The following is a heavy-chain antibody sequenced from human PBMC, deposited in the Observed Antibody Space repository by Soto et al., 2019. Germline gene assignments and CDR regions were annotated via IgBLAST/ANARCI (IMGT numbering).Heavy chain of an antibody. CDR1: GYTFNDYY. Sequence: ASVKVSCKASGYTFNDYYIYWVRQAPGQGLEWVAWINPSGGGTTYAQKFRDWVTVTRDTSIGTAYLELTGLKSDDTAIYYCGKGRSGDVDIFYWGQGNMVTVSS. CDR3: GKGRSGDVDIFY. D-gene: IGHD3-3*02. V-gene: IGHV1-2*04. CDR2: INPSGGGT. J-gene: IGHJ1*01.